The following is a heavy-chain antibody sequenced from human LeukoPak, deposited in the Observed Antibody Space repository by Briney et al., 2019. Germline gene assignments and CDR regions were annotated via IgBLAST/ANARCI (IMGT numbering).Heavy chain of an antibody. CDR2: IRWISGSI. D-gene: IGHD2-21*02. CDR1: GFTFADYA. CDR3: ASEYPCERAAYCGGDCYPDY. J-gene: IGHJ4*02. Sequence: AGGSLRPSCAASGFTFADYAMHWVRQAPGKGLEWGSGIRWISGSITYAGPVKGRFPISRDNAKNSLYLQMDSLTAEETALYSFASEYPCERAAYCGGDCYPDYWGRGTLVTVS. V-gene: IGHV3-9*01.